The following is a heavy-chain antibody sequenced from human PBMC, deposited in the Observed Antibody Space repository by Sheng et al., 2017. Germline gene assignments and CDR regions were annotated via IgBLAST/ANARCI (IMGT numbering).Heavy chain of an antibody. J-gene: IGHJ4*02. CDR2: INPGGST. V-gene: IGHV4-34*02. CDR1: GGSFSGYC. Sequence: QVQLQQWGAGLLRPFGDPCPLTCAVSGGSFSGYCWTWIRQPPGKRLEWIGEINPGGSTNYKPSLKSPSHXISRHVKNQFSLKLSSVTAADTAVYYCARSLGWYAPNFDSWGQGTLVT. D-gene: IGHD2-15*01. CDR3: ARSLGWYAPNFDS.